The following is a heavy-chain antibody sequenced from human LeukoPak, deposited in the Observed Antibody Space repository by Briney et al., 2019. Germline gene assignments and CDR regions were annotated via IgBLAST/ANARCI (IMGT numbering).Heavy chain of an antibody. V-gene: IGHV3-7*03. Sequence: GGSLRLSCEASGFTFSSYWMSWVRQAPGKGLEWVANIKTDGSEKYYVDSVKGRFTISRDNAKNSLYLQMNSLRAEDTAVYYCARDYTGYFPWGQGTLVIASS. J-gene: IGHJ5*02. CDR1: GFTFSSYW. CDR3: ARDYTGYFP. CDR2: IKTDGSEK. D-gene: IGHD3-9*01.